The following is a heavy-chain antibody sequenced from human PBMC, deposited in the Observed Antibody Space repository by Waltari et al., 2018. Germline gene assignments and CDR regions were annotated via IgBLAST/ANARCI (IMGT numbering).Heavy chain of an antibody. CDR3: VRNGLGYCTSSTCYKNDD. CDR2: IYHGGDK. V-gene: IGHV4-38-2*01. CDR1: GYLIISGYN. Sequence: QVQLQESGPGLVRPSETLSLTCAVSGYLIISGYNWGWVRQTPGKGMQWIGTIYHGGDKYYNPSLESRVTMSLDTSKNQFFLKLTSVTAEDTAIYYCVRNGLGYCTSSTCYKNDDWGQGALVTVSS. J-gene: IGHJ4*02. D-gene: IGHD2-2*01.